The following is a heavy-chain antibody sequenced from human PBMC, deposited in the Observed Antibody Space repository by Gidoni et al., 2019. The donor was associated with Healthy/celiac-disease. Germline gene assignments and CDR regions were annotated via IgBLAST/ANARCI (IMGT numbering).Heavy chain of an antibody. D-gene: IGHD3-22*01. CDR1: GFTFDDYA. V-gene: IGHV3-9*01. CDR2: ISWKSGSI. J-gene: IGHJ4*02. Sequence: EVQLVESGGGLVQPGRSLRLSCAAPGFTFDDYAMHWVRQAPGKGLEWVSGISWKSGSIGYADSVKGRFTISRDNAKNSLYLQMNSLRAEDTALYYCAKGSSVVRYYFDYWGQGTLVTVSS. CDR3: AKGSSVVRYYFDY.